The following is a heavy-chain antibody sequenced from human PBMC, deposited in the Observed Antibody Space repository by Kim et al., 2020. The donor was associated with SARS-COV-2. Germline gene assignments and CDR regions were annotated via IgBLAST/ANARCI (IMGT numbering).Heavy chain of an antibody. CDR1: GYTFTSYA. V-gene: IGHV1-3*01. J-gene: IGHJ6*02. CDR2: INAGNGNT. CDR3: ARESLLTTSGPYYDSSGSDPPSNYYYYYGMDV. D-gene: IGHD3-22*01. Sequence: ASVKVSCKASGYTFTSYAMHWVRQAPGQRLEWMGWINAGNGNTKYSQKFQGRVTITRDTSASTAYMELSSLRSEDTAVYYCARESLLTTSGPYYDSSGSDPPSNYYYYYGMDVWGQGTTVTVSS.